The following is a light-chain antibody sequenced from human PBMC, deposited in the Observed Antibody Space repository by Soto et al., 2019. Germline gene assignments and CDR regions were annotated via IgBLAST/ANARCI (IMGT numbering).Light chain of an antibody. CDR3: QQYHCSPLT. Sequence: DSGMTQPPTSTSVSLGERATINCKSTPSVLSSSNNKNYLAWHQQKPGQPPKLLISWASTRESGVPDRFSGSGSGTDFTLTISSLQAEDVAVYYCQQYHCSPLTVGGGTKVDI. J-gene: IGKJ4*01. CDR1: PSVLSSSNNKNY. V-gene: IGKV4-1*01. CDR2: WAS.